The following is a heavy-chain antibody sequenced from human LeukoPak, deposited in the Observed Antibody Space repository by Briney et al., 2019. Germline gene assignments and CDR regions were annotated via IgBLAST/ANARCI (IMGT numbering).Heavy chain of an antibody. Sequence: GGSLRLSCAASGVTFISDSMNWVRQAPGKGLEWVSSISSSSSYIYYADSVKGRFTISRDNAKNSLYLQMNSLRAEDTAVYYCASRRITIFGVVISDYWGQGTLVTVSS. CDR2: ISSSSSYI. D-gene: IGHD3-3*01. J-gene: IGHJ4*02. CDR3: ASRRITIFGVVISDY. V-gene: IGHV3-21*01. CDR1: GVTFISDS.